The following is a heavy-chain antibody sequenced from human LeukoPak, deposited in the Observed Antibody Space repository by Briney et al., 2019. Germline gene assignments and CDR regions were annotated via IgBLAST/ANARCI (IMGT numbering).Heavy chain of an antibody. Sequence: VASVKVSCKASGGTFSSYAISWMRQAPGQGLEWMGGIIPIFGTANYAQKFQGRVTITADESTNTAYMELSSLRSEDTAVYYCARLYCSSTSCYQDYWGQGTLVTVSS. CDR3: ARLYCSSTSCYQDY. CDR1: GGTFSSYA. V-gene: IGHV1-69*13. CDR2: IIPIFGTA. J-gene: IGHJ4*02. D-gene: IGHD2-2*01.